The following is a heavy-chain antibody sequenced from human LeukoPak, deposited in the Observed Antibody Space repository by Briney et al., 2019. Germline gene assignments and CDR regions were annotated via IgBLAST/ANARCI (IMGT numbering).Heavy chain of an antibody. CDR2: ISIDGGRT. CDR3: ARKGIGSSRYQNMDV. J-gene: IGHJ6*03. V-gene: IGHV3-23*01. CDR1: GFTFSSYA. D-gene: IGHD6-25*01. Sequence: QSGGSLRLSCAASGFTFSSYAMSWVRQAPGKGPEWVSTISIDGGRTYYADSVKGRFTVSRDTSKNTLYLQMNSLRAEDTVVYYCARKGIGSSRYQNMDVWGKGTTVTVSS.